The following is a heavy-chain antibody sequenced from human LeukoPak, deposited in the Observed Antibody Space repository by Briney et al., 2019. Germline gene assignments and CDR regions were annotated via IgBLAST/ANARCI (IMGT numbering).Heavy chain of an antibody. V-gene: IGHV4-4*07. J-gene: IGHJ4*02. Sequence: PSETLSLTCTVSGGSISSYYWSWIRQPAGKGPEWIGRIYTSGSTNYNPSLKSRVTMSVDTSKNQFSLKLSSVTAADTAVYYCARQYRTGYYDSSGHTHFDYWGQGTLVTVSS. CDR2: IYTSGST. CDR1: GGSISSYY. D-gene: IGHD3-22*01. CDR3: ARQYRTGYYDSSGHTHFDY.